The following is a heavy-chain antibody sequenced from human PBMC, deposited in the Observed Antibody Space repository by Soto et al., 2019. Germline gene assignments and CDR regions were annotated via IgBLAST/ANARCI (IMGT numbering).Heavy chain of an antibody. CDR2: TYYRSEWYS. V-gene: IGHV6-1*01. CDR3: ARAWGSGWYLDY. J-gene: IGHJ4*02. CDR1: GXXXXXXXXX. Sequence: QVQLQQSGPGLVKPSQTLSLTCAXSGXXXXXXXXXXXXIXXSPSRGLEWLGRTYYRSEWYSDYAXXXXXXXXXXXXXXXXXXXXXXXXXXXXDTAVYYCARAWGSGWYLDYWGQGTLVTVSS. D-gene: IGHD6-19*01.